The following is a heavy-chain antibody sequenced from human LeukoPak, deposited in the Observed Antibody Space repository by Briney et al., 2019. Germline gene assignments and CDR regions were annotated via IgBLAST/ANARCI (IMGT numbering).Heavy chain of an antibody. CDR2: INPNSGGT. J-gene: IGHJ5*02. V-gene: IGHV1-2*02. CDR3: ARDAIGYYDSSGYAWFDP. D-gene: IGHD3-22*01. CDR1: GYNFTDYY. Sequence: ASVKVSCKASGYNFTDYYMHWVRQAPGQGLDWMGWINPNSGGTNYAQKFQGRFTMTRDTSISTAYMELSRLRSDDTAVYYCARDAIGYYDSSGYAWFDPWGQGTLVTVSS.